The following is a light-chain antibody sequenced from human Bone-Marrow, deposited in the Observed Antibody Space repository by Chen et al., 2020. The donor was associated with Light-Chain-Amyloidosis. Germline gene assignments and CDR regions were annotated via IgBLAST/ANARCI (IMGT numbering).Light chain of an antibody. V-gene: IGLV2-23*01. CDR2: GDI. J-gene: IGLJ3*02. Sequence: QSALTQPASESGSPGPSITVSCSGLGSYCLVSWYQHHPGKAPKLIIYGDIRRPSGVSNRFSASKSGNTAALTISGLQNEDESRDDCWSDNGSTTWVFGGGTKVTVL. CDR1: GSYCL. CDR3: WSDNGSTTWV.